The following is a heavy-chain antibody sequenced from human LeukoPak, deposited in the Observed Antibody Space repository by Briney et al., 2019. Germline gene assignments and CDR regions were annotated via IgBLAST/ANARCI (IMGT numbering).Heavy chain of an antibody. V-gene: IGHV3-74*01. CDR2: INSDGSST. J-gene: IGHJ6*02. Sequence: GGSLRLSCAASGFTSSSYWMHWVRQAPGKGLVWVSRINSDGSSTSYADSVKGRFTISRDNAKNTLYLQMNSLRAEDTAVYYCARDTAMVTDYYGMDVWGQGTTVTVSS. CDR1: GFTSSSYW. CDR3: ARDTAMVTDYYGMDV. D-gene: IGHD5-18*01.